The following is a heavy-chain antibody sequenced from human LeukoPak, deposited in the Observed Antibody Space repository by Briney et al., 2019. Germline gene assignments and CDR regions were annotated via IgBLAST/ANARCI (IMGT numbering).Heavy chain of an antibody. CDR2: IRYDGSNK. V-gene: IGHV3-30*02. J-gene: IGHJ4*02. CDR3: AKDRRSTAAAIDY. CDR1: GFTFSSYG. D-gene: IGHD6-13*01. Sequence: PGGSLRLSCAASGFTFSSYGMHWVRQAPGKGLEWVAFIRYDGSNKYYADSVKGRFTISRDNSKNTLYLQMNSLRAEDTAVYYCAKDRRSTAAAIDYWGQGTLVTVS.